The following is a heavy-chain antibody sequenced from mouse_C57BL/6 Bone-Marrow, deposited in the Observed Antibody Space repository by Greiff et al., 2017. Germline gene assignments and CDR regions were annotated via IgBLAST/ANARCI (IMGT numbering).Heavy chain of an antibody. CDR2: IDPETGGT. D-gene: IGHD2-3*01. CDR1: GYTFTDYE. Sequence: QVQLQQSGAELVRPGASVTLSCKASGYTFTDYEMHWVKQTPVHGLEWIGAIDPETGGTSYNQKFKGKAILTADKSSSTAYMELRSLTSEDSAVYYCTNGYYVEFDYWGQGTTLTVSS. CDR3: TNGYYVEFDY. J-gene: IGHJ2*01. V-gene: IGHV1-15*01.